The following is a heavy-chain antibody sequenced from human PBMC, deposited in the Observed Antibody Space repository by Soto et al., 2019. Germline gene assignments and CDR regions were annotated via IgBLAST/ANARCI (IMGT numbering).Heavy chain of an antibody. CDR1: GFTFSSFS. CDR3: ASGRRASDY. V-gene: IGHV3-48*02. CDR2: FSSISSTI. J-gene: IGHJ4*02. Sequence: GSLRLSCAASGFTFSSFSMNWVRQAPGKGLVWISYFSSISSTIYYADSVKGRFTISRDNAKNSLYLQIISLRDEDTAVYYCASGRRASDYWGQGILVTVSS.